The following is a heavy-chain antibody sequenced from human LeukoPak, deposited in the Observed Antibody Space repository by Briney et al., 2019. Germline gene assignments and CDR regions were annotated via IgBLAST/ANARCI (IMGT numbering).Heavy chain of an antibody. V-gene: IGHV1-2*02. CDR1: GYTFTGYY. J-gene: IGHJ4*02. CDR3: ARVPEQLVRRGYYFDY. Sequence: GASVKVSCKASGYTFTGYYMHWVRQAPGQGLEWMGWINPNSGGTNYAQKFQGRVTMTRDTSISTAYMELSRLRSDDTAVYYCARVPEQLVRRGYYFDYWGQGTLVTVSS. CDR2: INPNSGGT. D-gene: IGHD6-6*01.